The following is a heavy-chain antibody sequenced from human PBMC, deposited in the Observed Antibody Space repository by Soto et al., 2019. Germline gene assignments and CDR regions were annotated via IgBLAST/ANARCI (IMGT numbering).Heavy chain of an antibody. Sequence: GGSLRLSCAATGFRFSSYGMNWVRQAPGKGLEWVSGINSGVANTYYADSVKGRFTISRDNSKNTLYLQMNSLRADDSAVYYCAKATPSVVSASFDYWGLGTLVTVYS. CDR3: AKATPSVVSASFDY. D-gene: IGHD2-21*02. CDR1: GFRFSSYG. V-gene: IGHV3-23*01. J-gene: IGHJ4*02. CDR2: INSGVANT.